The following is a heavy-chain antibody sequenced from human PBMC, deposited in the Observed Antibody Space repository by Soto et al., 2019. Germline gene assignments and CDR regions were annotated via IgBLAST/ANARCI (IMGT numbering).Heavy chain of an antibody. Sequence: SETLSLTCSVSGGSISSNNYYWGWIRQPLGKGLEWIGGIYNSGSTYYNPSLKSRVTISVDTSKNQFSLKLSSVTAADTAVYYCGRTQGDYVNWFDPWGQGTLVTVSS. D-gene: IGHD4-17*01. CDR1: GGSISSNNYY. CDR3: GRTQGDYVNWFDP. CDR2: IYNSGST. V-gene: IGHV4-39*01. J-gene: IGHJ5*02.